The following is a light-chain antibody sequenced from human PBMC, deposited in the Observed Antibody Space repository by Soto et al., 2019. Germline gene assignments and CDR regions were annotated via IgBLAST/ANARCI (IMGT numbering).Light chain of an antibody. CDR2: EVN. Sequence: QSVLTQPASVSGSPGQSITISCTGTSSDVGTYTLVSWYQQHPGKAPKLVIYEVNKRPAGVSKRFSGSKSGDTASLTISGLQAEDEADYYCSSYAGAITFYVFGTGTRSPS. CDR1: SSDVGTYTL. CDR3: SSYAGAITFYV. V-gene: IGLV2-23*02. J-gene: IGLJ1*01.